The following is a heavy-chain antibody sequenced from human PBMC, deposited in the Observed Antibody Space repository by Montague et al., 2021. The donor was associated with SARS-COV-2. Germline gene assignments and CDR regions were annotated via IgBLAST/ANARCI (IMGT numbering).Heavy chain of an antibody. CDR3: ARAPYYYGSGRGYDGMDV. V-gene: IGHV4-31*03. J-gene: IGHJ6*02. Sequence: TLSLTCTVSGGSISSGGYYWSWIRQHPGKGLEWIGYIYYSGGTYYNPSLKSRVTLSVDTSKNQFSLKLSSVTAADTAVYYCARAPYYYGSGRGYDGMDVWGQGTTVTVSS. CDR2: IYYSGGT. CDR1: GGSISSGGYY. D-gene: IGHD3-10*01.